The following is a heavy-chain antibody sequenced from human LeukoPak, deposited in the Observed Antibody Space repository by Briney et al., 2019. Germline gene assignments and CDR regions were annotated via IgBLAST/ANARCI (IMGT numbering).Heavy chain of an antibody. J-gene: IGHJ4*02. Sequence: PGGSLRLSCAASGFTFDDYAMHWVRQAPGKGLEWVSGISWNSGSIGYADSVKGRFTISRDNAKNSLYLQMNSLRAEDTALYYCARLYSGSYFDYWGQGTLVTVSS. CDR3: ARLYSGSYFDY. CDR1: GFTFDDYA. V-gene: IGHV3-9*01. CDR2: ISWNSGSI. D-gene: IGHD1-26*01.